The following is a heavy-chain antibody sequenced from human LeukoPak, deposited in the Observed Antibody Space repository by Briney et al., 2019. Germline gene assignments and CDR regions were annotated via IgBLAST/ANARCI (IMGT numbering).Heavy chain of an antibody. V-gene: IGHV4-31*03. CDR2: IYYSGIT. CDR1: GDSISSGSYY. Sequence: SETLSLTCNVSGDSISSGSYYWTWIRQHPGKSLEWIGYIYYSGITYYNPSLDSRLTISVDTSTNQFSMTLKSVIAADTAVYFCARGRCSGGACHSYAFDVWGQGTLVTVSS. D-gene: IGHD2-15*01. CDR3: ARGRCSGGACHSYAFDV. J-gene: IGHJ3*01.